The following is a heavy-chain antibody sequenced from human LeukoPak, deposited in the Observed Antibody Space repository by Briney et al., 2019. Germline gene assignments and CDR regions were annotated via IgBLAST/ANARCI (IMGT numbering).Heavy chain of an antibody. D-gene: IGHD5-12*01. CDR1: GFTFSSYG. Sequence: PGGSLRLSCAASGFTFSSYGMHWVRQAPGKGLEWVAVISYDGSNKYYADSVKGRFTVSRDNSKNTLYLQMNSLRTEDTAVYYCVRYSGYDYFFDYWGQGSLVTVSS. V-gene: IGHV3-30*03. J-gene: IGHJ4*02. CDR2: ISYDGSNK. CDR3: VRYSGYDYFFDY.